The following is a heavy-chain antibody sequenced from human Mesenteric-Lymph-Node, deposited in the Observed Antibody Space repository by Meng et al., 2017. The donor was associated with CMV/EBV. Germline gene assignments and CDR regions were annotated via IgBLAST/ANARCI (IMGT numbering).Heavy chain of an antibody. CDR2: IRYDGSNK. CDR1: GFTFSSYG. Sequence: GGSLRLSCAASGFTFSSYGMHWVRQAPGKGLEWVAFIRYDGSNKYYADSVKGRFTISRDNSKNTLYLQMNSLRAEDTAVYYCAKGTQIFGVVIPAYDWGQGTLVTVFS. D-gene: IGHD3-3*01. J-gene: IGHJ4*02. CDR3: AKGTQIFGVVIPAYD. V-gene: IGHV3-30*02.